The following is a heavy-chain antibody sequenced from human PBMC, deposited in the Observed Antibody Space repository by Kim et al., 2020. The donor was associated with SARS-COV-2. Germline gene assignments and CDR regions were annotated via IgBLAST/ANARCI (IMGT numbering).Heavy chain of an antibody. CDR3: LTSRYYGDVSGHLARDDY. D-gene: IGHD3-22*01. J-gene: IGHJ4*02. Sequence: GGSLRLSCVVSGFSFSTHAFHWVRQAPGKGLEGVASISHDGKEKYYTDSVKGRFTVSRDNSANTLYLQMSSLTLEDTAVFYCLTSRYYGDVSGHLARDDYWGQGTLVTVSS. CDR2: ISHDGKEK. CDR1: GFSFSTHA. V-gene: IGHV3-30*04.